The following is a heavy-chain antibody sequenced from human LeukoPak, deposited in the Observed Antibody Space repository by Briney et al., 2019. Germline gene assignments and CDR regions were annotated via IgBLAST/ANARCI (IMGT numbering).Heavy chain of an antibody. D-gene: IGHD2-2*01. J-gene: IGHJ4*02. CDR1: GFTFSDYY. V-gene: IGHV3-11*04. Sequence: GGSLRLSCAASGFTFSDYYMSWIRQAPGKGLEWVSYISSSGSNIYYADSVKGRFTISRDNSKNTLYLQMNSLRAEDTAVYYCAKDQDVVVPAPNDYWGQGTLVTVSS. CDR3: AKDQDVVVPAPNDY. CDR2: ISSSGSNI.